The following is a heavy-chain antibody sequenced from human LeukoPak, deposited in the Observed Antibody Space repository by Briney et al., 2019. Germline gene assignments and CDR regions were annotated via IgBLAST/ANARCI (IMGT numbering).Heavy chain of an antibody. CDR1: GFILSNSA. CDR2: IDTKGTRT. Sequence: PGGSLRLSCAASGFILSNSAMTWVRQTPGKGLQWVSGIDTKGTRTYYADSVKGRFSISRDNSNNTLFLQMNNLRVEDTAVYYCVKEVVATIPPLWGQGTLVTVSS. V-gene: IGHV3-23*01. CDR3: VKEVVATIPPL. D-gene: IGHD5-12*01. J-gene: IGHJ4*02.